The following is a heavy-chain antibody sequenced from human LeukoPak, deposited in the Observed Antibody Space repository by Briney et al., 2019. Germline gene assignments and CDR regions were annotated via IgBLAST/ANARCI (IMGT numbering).Heavy chain of an antibody. V-gene: IGHV5-51*01. CDR1: GYSFTRYW. D-gene: IGHD3-22*01. CDR2: IYPGDSDT. CDR3: ARHKVSDYYDTSGSYFDY. J-gene: IGHJ4*02. Sequence: GESLKISCKGSGYSFTRYWIGWVRQMPGKGLEWMGIIYPGDSDTRYSPSFEGQVTISADESVSTAYLQWSSLKASDTAMYYCARHKVSDYYDTSGSYFDYWGQGTLVAVSS.